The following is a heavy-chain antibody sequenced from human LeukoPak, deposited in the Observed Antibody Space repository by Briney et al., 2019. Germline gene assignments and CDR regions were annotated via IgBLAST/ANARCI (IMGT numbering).Heavy chain of an antibody. Sequence: SETLSLTCTVSGGSISSSSYYWGWIRQPPGKGLEWIGSIYYSGSTYYNPSLKSRVTISVDTSKNQFSLKLSSVTAADTAVYYCARRPFNMIVVEKEPGLGWFDPWGQGTLVTVSS. V-gene: IGHV4-39*01. CDR3: ARRPFNMIVVEKEPGLGWFDP. D-gene: IGHD3-22*01. CDR1: GGSISSSSYY. J-gene: IGHJ5*02. CDR2: IYYSGST.